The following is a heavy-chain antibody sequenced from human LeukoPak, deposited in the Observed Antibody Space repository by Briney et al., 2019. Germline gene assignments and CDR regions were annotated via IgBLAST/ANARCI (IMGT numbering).Heavy chain of an antibody. CDR1: GYTFTSYY. CDR2: INPSGGST. J-gene: IGHJ4*02. CDR3: AKDDFWGDGYFDY. Sequence: ASVKVSCKASGYTFTSYYMHWVRQAPGQGLEWMGIINPSGGSTSYAQKFQGRVTMTRDTSTSTVYMELSSLRAEDTAVYYCAKDDFWGDGYFDYWGQGTLVTVSS. D-gene: IGHD3-3*01. V-gene: IGHV1-46*01.